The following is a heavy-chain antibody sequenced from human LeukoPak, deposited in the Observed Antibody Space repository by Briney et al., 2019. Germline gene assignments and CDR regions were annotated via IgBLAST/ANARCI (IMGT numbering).Heavy chain of an antibody. CDR3: AGGGFESFDY. D-gene: IGHD5-12*01. CDR1: GGSISSYY. Sequence: PETLSLTCTVSGGSISSYYWSWIRQPAGKGLEWIGRIYTSGSTIYNPSLKSRVTMSVDTSKNQFSLKLTSVTAADTAVYYCAGGGFESFDYWGQGTLITVSS. J-gene: IGHJ4*02. V-gene: IGHV4-4*07. CDR2: IYTSGST.